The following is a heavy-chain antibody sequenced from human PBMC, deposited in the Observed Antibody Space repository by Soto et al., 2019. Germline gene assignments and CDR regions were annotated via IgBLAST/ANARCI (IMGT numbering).Heavy chain of an antibody. D-gene: IGHD3-16*01. CDR2: INFSVGST. V-gene: IGHV1-46*02. Sequence: GASVKVSCKASGYTSNTYYMHWVRQAPGQGLEWVGIINFSVGSTTYAQKFQGRVTMTRDTSTSTVYMELSSLRSEDTAVYHWATEVRGPGGYFDHWGQGTLVTVSS. J-gene: IGHJ4*02. CDR3: ATEVRGPGGYFDH. CDR1: GYTSNTYY.